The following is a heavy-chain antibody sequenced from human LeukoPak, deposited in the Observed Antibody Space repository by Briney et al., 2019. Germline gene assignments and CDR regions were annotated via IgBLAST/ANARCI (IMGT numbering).Heavy chain of an antibody. J-gene: IGHJ4*02. V-gene: IGHV3-33*01. Sequence: GGSLRLSCAASGFTFSSYGMHWVRQAPGKGLEWVAVIWYDGSNKYYADSVKGRFTISRDNSKNTLYLQMNSLRAEDTAVYYCARTIFHYDSSGYYSLYYFDYWGQGTLVTVSS. CDR3: ARTIFHYDSSGYYSLYYFDY. CDR1: GFTFSSYG. D-gene: IGHD3-22*01. CDR2: IWYDGSNK.